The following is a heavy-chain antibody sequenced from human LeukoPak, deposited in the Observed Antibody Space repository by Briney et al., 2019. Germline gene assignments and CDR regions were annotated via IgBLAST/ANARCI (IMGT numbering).Heavy chain of an antibody. J-gene: IGHJ3*02. CDR2: ISAYNGNT. CDR1: GYTFTAYY. D-gene: IGHD4-23*01. CDR3: ARDRDDYGGNPDAFDI. V-gene: IGHV1-18*04. Sequence: ASVKVSCKASGYTFTAYYIHWVRQAPGQGLEWMGWISAYNGNTNYAQKLQGRVTMTTDTSTSTAYMELRSLRSDDTAVYYCARDRDDYGGNPDAFDIWGQGTMVTVSS.